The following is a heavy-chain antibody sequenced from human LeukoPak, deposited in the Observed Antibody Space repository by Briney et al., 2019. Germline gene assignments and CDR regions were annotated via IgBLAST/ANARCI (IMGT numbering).Heavy chain of an antibody. V-gene: IGHV1-24*01. CDR1: GYTLTELS. D-gene: IGHD3-3*01. CDR2: FDPDDGET. Sequence: ASVKVSCKVSGYTLTELSMHWVRQAPGKGLEWMGGFDPDDGETTYARQFQGRVTMTEDASTDTAYMELSSLSSEDTAVYYCATYAGRFLEWLPYYYAMDVWGQGTTVTVSS. CDR3: ATYAGRFLEWLPYYYAMDV. J-gene: IGHJ6*02.